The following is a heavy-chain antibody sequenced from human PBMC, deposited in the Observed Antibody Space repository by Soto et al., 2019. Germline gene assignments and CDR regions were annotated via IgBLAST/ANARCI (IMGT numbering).Heavy chain of an antibody. Sequence: GGSLRLSCAASGFTFSDYYMSWIRQAPGKGLEWVSYISSSGSTIYYADSVKGRFTISRDNTKNSLYLQMNRLRAEDTAVYYCAREIVRRGGRYRDFDYWGQGTLVTVSS. CDR1: GFTFSDYY. J-gene: IGHJ4*02. CDR2: ISSSGSTI. D-gene: IGHD3-16*02. CDR3: AREIVRRGGRYRDFDY. V-gene: IGHV3-11*01.